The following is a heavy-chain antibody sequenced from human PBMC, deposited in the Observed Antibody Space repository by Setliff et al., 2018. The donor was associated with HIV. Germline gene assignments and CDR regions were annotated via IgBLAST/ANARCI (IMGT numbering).Heavy chain of an antibody. V-gene: IGHV4-39*01. CDR2: ISYTGIT. CDR1: GGSISRGRYS. J-gene: IGHJ4*02. D-gene: IGHD6-19*01. CDR3: ARLRQWLAFFDS. Sequence: PSETLSLTCTVSGGSISRGRYSWGWIRQPPGKGLEWIGSISYTGITNYNPSLKSRVTISVDTSQNQFSLKLTSVTAADTAVYYCARLRQWLAFFDSWGQGTLVTVSS.